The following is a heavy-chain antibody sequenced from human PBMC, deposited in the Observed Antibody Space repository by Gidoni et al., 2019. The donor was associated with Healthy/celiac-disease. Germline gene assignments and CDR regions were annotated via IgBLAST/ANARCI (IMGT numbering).Heavy chain of an antibody. CDR3: AKDPSEDYVWGSKYGMDV. D-gene: IGHD3-16*01. J-gene: IGHJ6*02. Sequence: EVQLLESGGGLVQPGGSLRLPCEASGFPFSSYAMSWVRQAPGKWLEWVSAISGSGGSTYYADSVKGRFTISRDNSKNTLYLQMNSLRAEDTAVYYCAKDPSEDYVWGSKYGMDVCGQGTTVTVSS. CDR1: GFPFSSYA. CDR2: ISGSGGST. V-gene: IGHV3-23*01.